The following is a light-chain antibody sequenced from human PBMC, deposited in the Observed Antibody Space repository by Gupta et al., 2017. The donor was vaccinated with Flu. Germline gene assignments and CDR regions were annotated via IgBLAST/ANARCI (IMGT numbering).Light chain of an antibody. CDR1: SSNIGSNY. Sequence: QSVLTQTPPASGTPGQRVTISCSGSSSNIGSNYVYWYQQLPGTAPKLLIYRNNQRPSGVPDRFSGSKSGTSASLAISGLRSEDEADYYCAAWDDSLSGWVFGGGTKLTVL. CDR2: RNN. V-gene: IGLV1-47*01. J-gene: IGLJ3*02. CDR3: AAWDDSLSGWV.